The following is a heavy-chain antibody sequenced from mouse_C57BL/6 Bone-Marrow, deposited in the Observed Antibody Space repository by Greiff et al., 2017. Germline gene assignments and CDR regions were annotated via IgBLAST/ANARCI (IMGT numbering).Heavy chain of an antibody. CDR3: ARGGYGTFAY. V-gene: IGHV1-77*01. Sequence: VMLVESGPELVKPGASVKMSCKASGYTFTDYVISWVKQRPGQGLEWIGEIFPGSGSTYYNEKFKGKATLTADTSSNTAYMQLSSLTSEDSAVYVCARGGYGTFAYWGQGTLVTVSA. J-gene: IGHJ3*01. CDR1: GYTFTDYV. D-gene: IGHD1-1*01. CDR2: IFPGSGST.